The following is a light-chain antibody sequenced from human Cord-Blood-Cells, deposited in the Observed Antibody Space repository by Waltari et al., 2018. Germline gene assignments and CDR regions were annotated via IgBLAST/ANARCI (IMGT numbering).Light chain of an antibody. CDR1: QGISSY. CDR3: QQLNSYPRT. V-gene: IGKV1-9*01. CDR2: AAS. Sequence: IQLTQSPSSLSASVGDRVTITCRASQGISSYLAWYQQKPGKAPKLLIYAASTLQSGVPSRFRGSGSGTDFTRTISSLQPEDFATYYCQQLNSYPRTFGQGTKLEIK. J-gene: IGKJ2*01.